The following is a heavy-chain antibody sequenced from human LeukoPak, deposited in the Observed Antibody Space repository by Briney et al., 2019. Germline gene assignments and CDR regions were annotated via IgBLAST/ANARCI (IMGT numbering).Heavy chain of an antibody. CDR3: VRQGYNYGAFNA. Sequence: SETLSLTCAVSGDSISCCYWTWIRQSAGKELEWIGRVFISGSTNYNPSLQGRVTMSVDRSKSQFSLSLSSVTAADTAVYYCVRQGYNYGAFNAWGQGTLVTVSS. CDR1: GDSISCCY. J-gene: IGHJ4*02. CDR2: VFISGST. D-gene: IGHD5-18*01. V-gene: IGHV4-4*07.